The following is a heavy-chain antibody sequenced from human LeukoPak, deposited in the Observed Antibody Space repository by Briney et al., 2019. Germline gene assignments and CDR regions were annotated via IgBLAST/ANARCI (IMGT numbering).Heavy chain of an antibody. CDR3: ARGVYIAAAQYGY. CDR2: IYYSGST. CDR1: GDSISSYS. Sequence: SETLSLTCSVSGDSISSYSWSWVRQSPGRGLEWIGYIYYSGSTTYNPSLKSRVTMSLDTSKNQFSLKLSSVTAADTAVYYCARGVYIAAAQYGYWGQGTLVTVSS. D-gene: IGHD6-13*01. V-gene: IGHV4-59*01. J-gene: IGHJ4*02.